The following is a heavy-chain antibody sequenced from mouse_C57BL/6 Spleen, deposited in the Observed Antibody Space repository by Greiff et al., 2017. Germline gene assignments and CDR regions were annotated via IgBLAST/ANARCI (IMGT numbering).Heavy chain of an antibody. J-gene: IGHJ1*03. V-gene: IGHV1-82*01. CDR1: GYAFSSSW. CDR3: GRDYGSSLWYFEV. CDR2: IYPGDGDT. Sequence: VQLQQSGPELVKPGASVKISCKASGYAFSSSWMNWVKQRPGKGLEWIGRIYPGDGDTNYNGKFKGKATLTADKSSSTAYMQLSSLTSEDSAVYCGGRDYGSSLWYFEVWGTGTTVTVSS. D-gene: IGHD1-1*01.